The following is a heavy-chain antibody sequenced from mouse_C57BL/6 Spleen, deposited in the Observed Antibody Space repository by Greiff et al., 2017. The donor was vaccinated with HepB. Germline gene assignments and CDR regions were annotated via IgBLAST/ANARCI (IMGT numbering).Heavy chain of an antibody. Sequence: VQLQQSGAELVRPGTSVKVSCKASGYAFTNYLIEWVKQRPGQGLEWIGVINPGSGGTNYNEKFKGKATLTADKSSSTAYMQLSSLTSEDSAVNFCARSHYGSLYYFDYWGQGTTLTVSS. CDR1: GYAFTNYL. CDR2: INPGSGGT. V-gene: IGHV1-54*01. CDR3: ARSHYGSLYYFDY. J-gene: IGHJ2*01. D-gene: IGHD1-1*01.